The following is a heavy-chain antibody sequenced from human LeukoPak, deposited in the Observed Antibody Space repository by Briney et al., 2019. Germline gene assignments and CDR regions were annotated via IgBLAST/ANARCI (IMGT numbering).Heavy chain of an antibody. Sequence: ASVKVSCKASGYTFTSYDINWVRQATGQGLEWMGWMNPNSGNTGYAQKFQGRVTMTRNASISTAYMELSSLRSEDTAVYYCARASIVATISFDYWGQGTLVTVSS. J-gene: IGHJ4*02. CDR3: ARASIVATISFDY. D-gene: IGHD5-12*01. V-gene: IGHV1-8*01. CDR2: MNPNSGNT. CDR1: GYTFTSYD.